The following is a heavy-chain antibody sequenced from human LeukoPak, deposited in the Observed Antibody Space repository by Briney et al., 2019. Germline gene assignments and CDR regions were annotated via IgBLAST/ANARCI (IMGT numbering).Heavy chain of an antibody. CDR2: IYYSGST. CDR3: ARVGTYGSGSYLSWLDY. Sequence: PSETLSLTCTVSGGSISSYYWSWIRQPPGKGLEGTGYIYYSGSTNYNPSLKSRVTISVDTSKNQFSLKLSSVTAADTAVYYCARVGTYGSGSYLSWLDYWGQGTLVTVSS. J-gene: IGHJ4*02. V-gene: IGHV4-59*01. D-gene: IGHD3-10*01. CDR1: GGSISSYY.